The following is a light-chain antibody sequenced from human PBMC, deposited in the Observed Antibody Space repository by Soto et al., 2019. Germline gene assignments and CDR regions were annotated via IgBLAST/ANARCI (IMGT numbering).Light chain of an antibody. J-gene: IGKJ1*01. CDR2: EAS. CDR3: QQYNSYPWT. CDR1: QTINRW. V-gene: IGKV1-5*03. Sequence: DIQMTQSPSTLSASVGDRVTITCRASQTINRWLAWHQQKPGKAPKLLIYEASSLESGVPSRFGGSGSWTEFTLIISSLQYDDFATYYCQQYNSYPWTFGQGTKVDIK.